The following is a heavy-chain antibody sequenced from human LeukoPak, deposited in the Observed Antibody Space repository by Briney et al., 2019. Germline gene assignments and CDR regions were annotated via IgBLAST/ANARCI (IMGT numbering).Heavy chain of an antibody. CDR1: GFTFSSYA. CDR3: AKDPGIAVAGLFGY. CDR2: ISGSGGST. J-gene: IGHJ4*02. D-gene: IGHD6-19*01. V-gene: IGHV3-23*01. Sequence: GASLRLSCAASGFTFSSYAMSWVRQAPGKGLEWVSAISGSGGSTYYADSVKGRFTISRDNSKNTLYLQMNSLRAEDTAVYYCAKDPGIAVAGLFGYWGQGTLVTVSS.